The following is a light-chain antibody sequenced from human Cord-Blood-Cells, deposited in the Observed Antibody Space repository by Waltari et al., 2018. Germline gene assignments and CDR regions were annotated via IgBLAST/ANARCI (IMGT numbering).Light chain of an antibody. CDR2: DVS. CDR3: AAWDDSLNGRV. CDR1: SSDVGGYNY. J-gene: IGLJ3*02. V-gene: IGLV2-14*01. Sequence: QSALTQPASVPGSPGQSITISCTGTSSDVGGYNYVSWYQQHQGKAPKLMIYDVSKRPSGVPDRFSGSKSGTSASLAISGLQSEDEADYYCAAWDDSLNGRVFGGGTKLTVL.